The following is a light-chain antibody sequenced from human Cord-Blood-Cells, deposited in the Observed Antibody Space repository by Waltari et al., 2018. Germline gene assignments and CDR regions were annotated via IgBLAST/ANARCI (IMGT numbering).Light chain of an antibody. V-gene: IGKV4-1*01. Sequence: DLVMTQSPDSLAVSLGERATINGKSSQSVLYSSNNKNYLAWYQQKPGQPPKLLISWASTRESGVPDRFSGSGSGTDFTLTISSLQAEDVAVYYCQQYYSTPYTFGQGTKLEIK. CDR2: WAS. J-gene: IGKJ2*01. CDR1: QSVLYSSNNKNY. CDR3: QQYYSTPYT.